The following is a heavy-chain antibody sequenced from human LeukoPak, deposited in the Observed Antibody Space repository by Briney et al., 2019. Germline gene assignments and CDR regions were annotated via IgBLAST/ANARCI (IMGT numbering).Heavy chain of an antibody. CDR2: INTNTGNP. J-gene: IGHJ4*02. V-gene: IGHV7-4-1*02. D-gene: IGHD3-3*01. Sequence: ASVTVSCKASGYTFTSYAMNWVRQAPGQGLEWMGWINTNTGNPTYAQGFTGRFVFSLDTSVSTAYLQISSLKAEDTAVYYCARVFTIFGVVIAYYFDYWGQGTLVTVSS. CDR3: ARVFTIFGVVIAYYFDY. CDR1: GYTFTSYA.